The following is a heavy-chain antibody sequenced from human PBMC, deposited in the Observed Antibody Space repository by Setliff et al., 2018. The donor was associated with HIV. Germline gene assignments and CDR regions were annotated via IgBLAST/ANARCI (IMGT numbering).Heavy chain of an antibody. J-gene: IGHJ4*02. CDR3: ARFALGSRMDYFDY. CDR2: IHNTGSS. V-gene: IGHV4-59*11. Sequence: SETLSLTCTVSGGSISSHYWSWIRQPPGKGLEWIAYIHNTGSSNYNPSLKGRVTISIDTSKNQFSLKLNSVTAADTAVYYCARFALGSRMDYFDYWGQGTLVTVSS. D-gene: IGHD3-10*01. CDR1: GGSISSHY.